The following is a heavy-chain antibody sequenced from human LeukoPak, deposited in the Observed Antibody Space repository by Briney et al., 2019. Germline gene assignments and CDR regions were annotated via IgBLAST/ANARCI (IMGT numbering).Heavy chain of an antibody. J-gene: IGHJ4*02. D-gene: IGHD3-10*01. CDR2: ISYDGSNK. CDR1: GFTFSSYA. CDR3: ARGGAQFGRFEC. Sequence: GGSLRLSCAASGFTFSSYAMHWVRQAPGKGLEWVAVISYDGSNKYYADSVKGRFTISRDNSKNTLYLQMNSLRTEDTAVYYCARGGAQFGRFECWGQGTLVTVSS. V-gene: IGHV3-30-3*01.